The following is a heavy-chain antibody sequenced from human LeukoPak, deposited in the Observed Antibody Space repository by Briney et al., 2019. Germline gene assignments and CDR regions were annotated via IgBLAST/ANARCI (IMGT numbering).Heavy chain of an antibody. CDR3: AKDDRKGFGELLPGY. J-gene: IGHJ4*02. D-gene: IGHD3-10*01. V-gene: IGHV3-23*01. CDR1: GFSFRDYP. CDR2: ISAGADVI. Sequence: GGSLRLFCEAAGFSFRDYPMGWVHRASGKRLEWVSGISAGADVIFYADPVKGRFTISRDNSKNTLYLQMNSLRAEDSAEYYCAKDDRKGFGELLPGYWGQGTLVTVSS.